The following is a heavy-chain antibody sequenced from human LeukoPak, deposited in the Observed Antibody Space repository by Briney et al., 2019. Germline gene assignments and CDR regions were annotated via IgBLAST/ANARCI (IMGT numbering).Heavy chain of an antibody. CDR1: GFAFSSDA. V-gene: IGHV3-23*01. CDR3: AKGGAQV. D-gene: IGHD1-26*01. Sequence: GGSLRLSCAASGFAFSSDAMRWVRQAPGKGLEWVSAISSSGGSTYYADSVRGRFIISRDSSKNTLYLQMNSLRAEDTAVYYCAKGGAQVGGQGTLVTVSS. J-gene: IGHJ4*02. CDR2: ISSSGGST.